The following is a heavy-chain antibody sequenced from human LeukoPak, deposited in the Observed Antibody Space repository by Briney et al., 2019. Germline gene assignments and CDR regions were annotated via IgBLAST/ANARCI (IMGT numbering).Heavy chain of an antibody. CDR1: GFTFNIYA. Sequence: GGSLRLSCAASGFTFNIYAMHWVRQVPGKGLEWVAVISYDESDKYYADSVKGRFTISRDNSKNTLYLQMNSLRVEDTAVYYCARRWSFGHWGQGTLVTVSS. CDR2: ISYDESDK. J-gene: IGHJ4*02. D-gene: IGHD6-13*01. V-gene: IGHV3-30*04. CDR3: ARRWSFGH.